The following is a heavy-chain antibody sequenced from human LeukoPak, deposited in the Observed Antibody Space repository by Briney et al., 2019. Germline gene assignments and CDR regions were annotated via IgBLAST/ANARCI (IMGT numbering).Heavy chain of an antibody. Sequence: ASVKVSCKASGYTFTSYDINWVRQATGQGLGWMGWMNPNSGNTGYAQKFQGRVTMTRNTSISTAYMELSSLRSEDTAVYYCARAPRSTSRSQVYYYGMDVWGQGTTVTVSS. J-gene: IGHJ6*02. CDR1: GYTFTSYD. CDR2: MNPNSGNT. CDR3: ARAPRSTSRSQVYYYGMDV. V-gene: IGHV1-8*01. D-gene: IGHD2-2*01.